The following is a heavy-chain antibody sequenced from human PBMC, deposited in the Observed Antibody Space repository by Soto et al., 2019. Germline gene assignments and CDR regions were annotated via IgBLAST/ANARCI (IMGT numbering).Heavy chain of an antibody. CDR2: IYPGDSDT. Sequence: PGESLKISCKGSGYSFTSYWIGWVRQMPGKGLEWMGIIYPGDSDTRYSPSFQGQVTISADKSISTAYLQWSSLKASDTAMYYCASPGAYSSSYYYYGMDVWGQGTTVTVSS. CDR3: ASPGAYSSSYYYYGMDV. J-gene: IGHJ6*02. D-gene: IGHD6-6*01. CDR1: GYSFTSYW. V-gene: IGHV5-51*01.